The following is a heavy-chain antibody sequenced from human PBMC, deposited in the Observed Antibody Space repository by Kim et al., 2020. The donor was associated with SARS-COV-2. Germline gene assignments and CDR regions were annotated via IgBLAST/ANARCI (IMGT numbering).Heavy chain of an antibody. CDR1: GFTFSSYA. J-gene: IGHJ4*02. D-gene: IGHD4-17*01. CDR3: AKDHVVGDYGGNGGMDY. Sequence: GGSLRLSCAASGFTFSSYAMHWVRQAPGKGLEWVAVIWYDGSNKYYADSVKGRFTISRDNSKNTLYLQMNSLRAEDTALYYCAKDHVVGDYGGNGGMDYWGQGTLVTVSS. CDR2: IWYDGSNK. V-gene: IGHV3-33*06.